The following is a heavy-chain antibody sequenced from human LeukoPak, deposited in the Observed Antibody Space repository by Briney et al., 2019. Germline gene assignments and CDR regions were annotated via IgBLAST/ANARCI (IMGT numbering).Heavy chain of an antibody. CDR2: ISGSSSYI. CDR1: GFTFNNYG. J-gene: IGHJ4*02. V-gene: IGHV3-21*01. CDR3: ASGVVSAY. D-gene: IGHD3-3*01. Sequence: GGSLRLTCVVSGFTFNNYGMNGFRQAPGKGLEWVSFISGSSSYIYYADSVKGRFTISRDNAENSLYLQMNSLRAEDTAVYYCASGVVSAYWGQGTLVTVSS.